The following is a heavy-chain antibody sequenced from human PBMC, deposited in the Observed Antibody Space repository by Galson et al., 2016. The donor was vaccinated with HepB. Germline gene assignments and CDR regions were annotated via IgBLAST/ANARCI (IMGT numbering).Heavy chain of an antibody. CDR3: ARVAYCGGDCRLLVAAHGFDI. D-gene: IGHD2-21*02. Sequence: SVKVSCKASGYTFTGYYMHWVRQAPGQGPEWMGWINPTSGGTKYAHNFQGRVTMTRDTSISTAYMELSRLRSDDTAVYYCARVAYCGGDCRLLVAAHGFDIWGQGTMVTVSS. CDR1: GYTFTGYY. V-gene: IGHV1-2*02. J-gene: IGHJ3*02. CDR2: INPTSGGT.